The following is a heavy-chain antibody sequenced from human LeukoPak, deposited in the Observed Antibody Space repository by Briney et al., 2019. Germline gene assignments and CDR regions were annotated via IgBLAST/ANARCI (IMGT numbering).Heavy chain of an antibody. CDR1: GGTFSSYA. V-gene: IGHV1-69*13. D-gene: IGHD6-13*01. CDR2: IIPIFGTA. J-gene: IGHJ5*02. CDR3: AREWQQLPYNWFDP. Sequence: ASVKVSCKASGGTFSSYAISWVRLAPGQGLEWTGGIIPIFGTANYAQKFQGRVTITADESTSTAYMELSSLRSEDTAVYYCAREWQQLPYNWFDPWGQGTLVTVSS.